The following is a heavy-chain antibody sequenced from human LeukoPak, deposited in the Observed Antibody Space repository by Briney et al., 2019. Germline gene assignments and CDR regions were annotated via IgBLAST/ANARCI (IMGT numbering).Heavy chain of an antibody. D-gene: IGHD6-6*01. Sequence: ASVKVSCKASGYTFTSYAIHWVRQAPGQRLEWMGWINAGNGNTNYAQKLQGRVTMTTDTSTSTAYMELRSLRSDDTAVYYCAIAARGEFDYWGQGTLVTVSS. CDR1: GYTFTSYA. CDR3: AIAARGEFDY. J-gene: IGHJ4*02. V-gene: IGHV1-3*01. CDR2: INAGNGNT.